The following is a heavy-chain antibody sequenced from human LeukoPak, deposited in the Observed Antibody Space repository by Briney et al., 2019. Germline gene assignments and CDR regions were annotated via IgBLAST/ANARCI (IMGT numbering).Heavy chain of an antibody. CDR1: GGSISSCY. CDR3: ARDRYYYDSSGCSLFDY. V-gene: IGHV4-4*07. CDR2: IYTSGST. D-gene: IGHD3-22*01. Sequence: SETLSLTCTVSGGSISSCYWSWIRQPAGKGLEWIGRIYTSGSTNYNPSLKSRVTMSVDTSKNQFSLKLSSVTAADTAVYYCARDRYYYDSSGCSLFDYWGQGTLVTVSS. J-gene: IGHJ4*02.